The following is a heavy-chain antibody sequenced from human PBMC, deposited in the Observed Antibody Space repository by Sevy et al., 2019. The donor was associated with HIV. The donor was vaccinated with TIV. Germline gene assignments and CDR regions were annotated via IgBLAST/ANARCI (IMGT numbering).Heavy chain of an antibody. J-gene: IGHJ5*02. CDR2: IDWNDNK. V-gene: IGHV2-70*01. CDR3: ARTLYGDYVNYFDP. CDR1: GFSLSISGMC. Sequence: SGPTLVKPTQTLTLTCTFSGFSLSISGMCVSWIRQPPGKALEWLALIDWNDNKYYTTSLKTRLTISNDTSKKQVVLIMTNMAPVDTASYFCARTLYGDYVNYFDPWGQGTLVTVSS. D-gene: IGHD4-17*01.